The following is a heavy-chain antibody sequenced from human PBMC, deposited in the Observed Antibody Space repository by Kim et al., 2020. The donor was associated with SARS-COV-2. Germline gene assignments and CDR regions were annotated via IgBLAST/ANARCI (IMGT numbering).Heavy chain of an antibody. Sequence: SETLSLTCTVSGGSISSSSYYWGWIRQPPGKGLEWIGSIYYSGSTYYNPSLKSRVTISVDTSKNQFSLKLSSVTAADTAVYYCARSHDYGDYVGVIWFDPWGQGTLVTVSS. V-gene: IGHV4-39*01. CDR2: IYYSGST. D-gene: IGHD4-17*01. CDR3: ARSHDYGDYVGVIWFDP. J-gene: IGHJ5*02. CDR1: GGSISSSSYY.